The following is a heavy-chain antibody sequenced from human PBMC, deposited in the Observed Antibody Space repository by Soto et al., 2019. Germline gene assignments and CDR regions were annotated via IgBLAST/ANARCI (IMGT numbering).Heavy chain of an antibody. CDR1: GFIFIRYT. J-gene: IGHJ4*02. Sequence: PGGSLRLSCAASGFIFIRYTMNWVRQAPGKGLEWVSSLSSTGFNIEYADSVKGRFTISRDNAKNSLFLQMNRLRVEDTAVYYCARRSGTSLDWGQGTLVTVSS. CDR2: LSSTGFNI. CDR3: ARRSGTSLD. D-gene: IGHD1-26*01. V-gene: IGHV3-21*01.